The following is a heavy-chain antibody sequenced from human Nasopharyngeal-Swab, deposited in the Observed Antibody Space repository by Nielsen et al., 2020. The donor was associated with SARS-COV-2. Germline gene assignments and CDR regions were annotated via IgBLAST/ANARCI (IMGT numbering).Heavy chain of an antibody. CDR1: GFTFSNAW. D-gene: IGHD5-18*01. V-gene: IGHV3-15*01. CDR2: IKSKTDGGTT. J-gene: IGHJ6*03. Sequence: GASLKISCAASGFTFSNAWMSWVRQAPGKGLEWVGRIKSKTDGGTTDYAAPVKGRFTISRDDSKNTLYLQMNSLKTEDTAVYYCTTGGYSYGKILYYYYYMDVWGKGTTVTVSS. CDR3: TTGGYSYGKILYYYYYMDV.